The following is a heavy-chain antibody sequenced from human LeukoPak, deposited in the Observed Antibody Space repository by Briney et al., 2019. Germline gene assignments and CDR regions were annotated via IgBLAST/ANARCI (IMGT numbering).Heavy chain of an antibody. D-gene: IGHD2-15*01. Sequence: GESLRLSCVGFGFTFSNYNLNWVRQAPGKGLEWVSSISRSGGSTYYAESVRGRLTISRDNAESSVYLQMNSLRAEDTALYYCAKANRLDLAATPWFDPWGQGTLVTVSS. V-gene: IGHV3-21*04. CDR3: AKANRLDLAATPWFDP. J-gene: IGHJ5*02. CDR1: GFTFSNYN. CDR2: ISRSGGST.